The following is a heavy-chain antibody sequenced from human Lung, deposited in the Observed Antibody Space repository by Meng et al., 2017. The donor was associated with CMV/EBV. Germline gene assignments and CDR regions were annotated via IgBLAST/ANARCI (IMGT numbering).Heavy chain of an antibody. CDR2: IGGYDGRT. D-gene: IGHD3-22*01. V-gene: IGHV1-18*01. CDR1: GYTFSSYG. J-gene: IGHJ3*02. CDR3: ARDFYEYDNSGYYDDTFDI. Sequence: SVXVSXXASGYTFSSYGISWVRQAPGQGLEWMGWIGGYDGRTNYRQKFKGRVTVTRDTSTSTAYMEVRSLGSDDTAVYYCARDFYEYDNSGYYDDTFDIWGRGXMVTVSS.